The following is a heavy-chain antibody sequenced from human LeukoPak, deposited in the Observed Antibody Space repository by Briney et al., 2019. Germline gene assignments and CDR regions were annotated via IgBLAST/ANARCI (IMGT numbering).Heavy chain of an antibody. CDR1: GYTFTGYY. V-gene: IGHV1-2*02. Sequence: ASVKVSCKASGYTFTGYYMHWVRQAPGQGLEWMGWINPNSGGTNYAQKFQGRVTMTRDTSISTAYMELSRLRSDDTAVYYCASGQDWGLSLGELSFPAWGQGTLVTVSS. CDR3: ASGQDWGLSLGELSFPA. CDR2: INPNSGGT. D-gene: IGHD3-16*02. J-gene: IGHJ5*02.